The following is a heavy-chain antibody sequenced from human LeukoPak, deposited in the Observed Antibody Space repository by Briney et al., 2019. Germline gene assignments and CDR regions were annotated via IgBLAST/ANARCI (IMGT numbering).Heavy chain of an antibody. Sequence: ASVKVSCKASGYTFTSYYMHWVRQAPGQGLEWMGIINPSGGSTSYAQKFQGRVTMTRDTSTSTVYMELSSLRSEDTAVYYCARGFAPEGDGYFGWFMAPPIPPDAFDIWGQGTMVTVSS. CDR3: ARGFAPEGDGYFGWFMAPPIPPDAFDI. D-gene: IGHD3-9*01. V-gene: IGHV1-46*01. CDR1: GYTFTSYY. CDR2: INPSGGST. J-gene: IGHJ3*02.